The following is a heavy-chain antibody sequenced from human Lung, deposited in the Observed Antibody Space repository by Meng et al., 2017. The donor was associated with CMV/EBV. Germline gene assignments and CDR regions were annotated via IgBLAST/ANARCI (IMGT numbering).Heavy chain of an antibody. D-gene: IGHD2-15*01. J-gene: IGHJ1*01. CDR3: AARIRWSALTFFHH. Sequence: SXTXSLXCVVYNGSLSGYYWSWIRQSPGKGLEWIGEINHGGSTKYNPSLKSRVTISVDTSKSQFSLKLTSVTAAGTAVYYCAARIRWSALTFFHHWGQGTXVTVSS. CDR2: INHGGST. CDR1: NGSLSGYY. V-gene: IGHV4-34*01.